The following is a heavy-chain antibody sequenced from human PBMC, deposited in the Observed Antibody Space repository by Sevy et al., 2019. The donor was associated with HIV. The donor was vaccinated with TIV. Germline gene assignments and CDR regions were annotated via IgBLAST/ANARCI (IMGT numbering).Heavy chain of an antibody. CDR1: GYTFSGKY. CDR2: INPDSGGT. V-gene: IGHV1-2*02. CDR3: ARASYLLDRSTWYDENLTPSAVAFDI. J-gene: IGHJ3*02. Sequence: ASVKVSCKASGYTFSGKYMHWVRQAPGQGLEWMGWINPDSGGTNYAQKFQGRVTMTRDTSISTAYMELSKLRSDDTAVFYCARASYLLDRSTWYDENLTPSAVAFDIWGQGTLVTVSS. D-gene: IGHD6-13*01.